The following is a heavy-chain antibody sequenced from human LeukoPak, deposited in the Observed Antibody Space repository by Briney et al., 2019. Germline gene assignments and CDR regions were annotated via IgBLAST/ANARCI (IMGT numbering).Heavy chain of an antibody. D-gene: IGHD6-13*01. J-gene: IGHJ5*02. CDR3: ASGLRIAAARTWFDP. Sequence: GGSLRLSCAASGFTFSSYSMNWVRQAPGKGLEWVSSISSSSSYIYYADSVKGRFTISRDNAKNSLYLQMNGLRAEDTAVYYCASGLRIAAARTWFDPWGQGTLVTVSS. CDR1: GFTFSSYS. CDR2: ISSSSSYI. V-gene: IGHV3-21*01.